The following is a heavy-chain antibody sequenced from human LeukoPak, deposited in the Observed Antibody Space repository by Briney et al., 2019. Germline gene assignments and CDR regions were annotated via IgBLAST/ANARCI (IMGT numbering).Heavy chain of an antibody. Sequence: SVKVSCKASGGTFSSNAISWVRQAPGQGLEWMGGIIPIFGTANYAQKFQGRVTIIADKSTSTAYMELSSLRSEDTAVYYCAGRRSGYTYGSPENWFDPWGQGTLVTVSS. D-gene: IGHD5-18*01. CDR3: AGRRSGYTYGSPENWFDP. V-gene: IGHV1-69*06. CDR1: GGTFSSNA. CDR2: IIPIFGTA. J-gene: IGHJ5*02.